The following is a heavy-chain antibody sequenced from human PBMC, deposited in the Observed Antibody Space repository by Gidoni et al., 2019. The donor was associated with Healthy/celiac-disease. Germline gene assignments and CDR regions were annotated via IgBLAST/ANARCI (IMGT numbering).Heavy chain of an antibody. V-gene: IGHV6-1*01. J-gene: IGHJ6*02. Sequence: QVQLQQSGPGLVKPSQTLSLTCAISGDSVSSNSAAWNWIRQSPSRGLEWLGRTYYRSKWYNDYAVSVKSRITINPDTSKNQFSLQLNSVTPEDTAVYYCARDPPGIAVAGTYYYYYGMDVWGQGTTVTVSS. D-gene: IGHD6-19*01. CDR2: TYYRSKWYN. CDR3: ARDPPGIAVAGTYYYYYGMDV. CDR1: GDSVSSNSAA.